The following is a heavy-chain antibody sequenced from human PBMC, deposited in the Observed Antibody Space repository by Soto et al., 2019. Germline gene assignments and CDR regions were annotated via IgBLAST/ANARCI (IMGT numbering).Heavy chain of an antibody. CDR3: ASPGYCSDGTCYPDY. J-gene: IGHJ4*02. Sequence: QVQLQQWGARLLKPSETLSLTCAVYGGSLSGSYWSWIRQPPGTGLEWIGEIHHSGSTYYNPSLKSRVTLSVDTSKNQFSLKLNSVTAADTAVYYCASPGYCSDGTCYPDYWGQGTLVTVSS. CDR1: GGSLSGSY. V-gene: IGHV4-34*01. D-gene: IGHD2-15*01. CDR2: IHHSGST.